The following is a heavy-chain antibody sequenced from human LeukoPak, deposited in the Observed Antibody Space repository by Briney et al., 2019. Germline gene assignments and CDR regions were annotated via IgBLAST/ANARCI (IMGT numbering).Heavy chain of an antibody. CDR2: IYTSGST. V-gene: IGHV4-4*07. CDR3: ARGLRLGELSPIVY. CDR1: GGSISSYY. Sequence: KPSETLSLSCTVSGGSISSYYWSWIRQPAGKGLEWIGRIYTSGSTNYNPSLKSRVTMSVDTSKNQFSLKLSSVTAADTAVYYCARGLRLGELSPIVYWGQGTLVTVSS. J-gene: IGHJ4*02. D-gene: IGHD3-16*02.